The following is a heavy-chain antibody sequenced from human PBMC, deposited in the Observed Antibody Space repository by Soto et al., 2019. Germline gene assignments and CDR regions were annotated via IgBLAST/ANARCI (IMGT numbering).Heavy chain of an antibody. CDR1: GDSISNNNFY. J-gene: IGHJ6*03. Sequence: SETLSLTCTVSGDSISNNNFYWGWIRQPPGKGLEWIGSIYYSGSTYYNPSLKSRVAISVDTSNNQLSLKLSSVTAADTAVYYCARHYGYYSHYMDVWTKGTTVTVSS. V-gene: IGHV4-39*01. CDR2: IYYSGST. D-gene: IGHD3-10*01. CDR3: ARHYGYYSHYMDV.